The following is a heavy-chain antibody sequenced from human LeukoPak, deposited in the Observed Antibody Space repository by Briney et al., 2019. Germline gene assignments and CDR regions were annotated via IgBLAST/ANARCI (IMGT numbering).Heavy chain of an antibody. CDR2: IWYDGSNK. D-gene: IGHD6-6*01. Sequence: GGSLRLSCAASGFTFSSYGMHWVRQAPGKGLEWVAVIWYDGSNKYYADSVKGRFTISRENSKNTLYLQMNSLRAEDTAVYYCARDATGTAARPGAFDIWGQGTMVTVSS. CDR1: GFTFSSYG. CDR3: ARDATGTAARPGAFDI. J-gene: IGHJ3*02. V-gene: IGHV3-33*01.